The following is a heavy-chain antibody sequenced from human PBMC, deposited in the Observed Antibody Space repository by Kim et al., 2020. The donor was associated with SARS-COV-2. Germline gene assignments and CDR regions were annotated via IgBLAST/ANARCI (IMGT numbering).Heavy chain of an antibody. D-gene: IGHD3-10*01. V-gene: IGHV7-4-1*02. Sequence: ASVKVSCKASGYTFTSYAMNWVRQAPGQGLEWMGWINTNTGNPTYAQGFTGRFVFSLDTSVSTAYLQISSLKAEDTAVYYCARDYGSGSYYNLGYFDYWGQGTLVTVSS. CDR1: GYTFTSYA. CDR3: ARDYGSGSYYNLGYFDY. CDR2: INTNTGNP. J-gene: IGHJ4*02.